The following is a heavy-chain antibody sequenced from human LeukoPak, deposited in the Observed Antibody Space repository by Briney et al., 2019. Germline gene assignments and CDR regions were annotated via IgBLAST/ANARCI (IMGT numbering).Heavy chain of an antibody. CDR3: ARGKDYHDYSY. V-gene: IGHV4-59*01. J-gene: IGHJ4*02. CDR1: GGSISSYY. CDR2: IYYIGST. Sequence: KSSETLSLTCTVSGGSISSYYWSWIRQAPGKELEWIGYIYYIGSTNYNPSLKSRLTISVDTSKNQFSLQLSSVTAADTAVYYCARGKDYHDYSYWGQGTLVTVSS. D-gene: IGHD4-17*01.